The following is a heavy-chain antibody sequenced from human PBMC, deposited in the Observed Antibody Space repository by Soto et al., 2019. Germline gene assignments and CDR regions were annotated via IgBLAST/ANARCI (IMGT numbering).Heavy chain of an antibody. V-gene: IGHV3-15*05. CDR3: TTGEFALLSGYPNYFDS. CDR2: VKNKLDGGTT. D-gene: IGHD3-3*01. CDR1: GMTFINAW. Sequence: GSLILSCTASGMTFINAWMKWVREAPGNSPEWVGRVKNKLDGGTTDYAAPVKGRFNISRDDSKNTLYLQMNSLRTEDTAVYYCTTGEFALLSGYPNYFDSWGGITLLAFSS. J-gene: IGHJ5*01.